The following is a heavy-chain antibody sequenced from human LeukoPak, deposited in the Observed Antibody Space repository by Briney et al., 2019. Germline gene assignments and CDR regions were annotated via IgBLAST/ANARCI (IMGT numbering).Heavy chain of an antibody. J-gene: IGHJ5*02. CDR3: ARPGYSSGWYTEGGWFDP. V-gene: IGHV3-21*01. D-gene: IGHD6-19*01. CDR2: ISSSSSYI. CDR1: GFTFSSYS. Sequence: GGSLRLSCAASGFTFSSYSMNWVRQAPGKGLEWVSSISSSSSYIYYADSVKGRFTISRDNAKNSLYLQMNSLRAEGTAVYYCARPGYSSGWYTEGGWFDPWGQGTLVTVSS.